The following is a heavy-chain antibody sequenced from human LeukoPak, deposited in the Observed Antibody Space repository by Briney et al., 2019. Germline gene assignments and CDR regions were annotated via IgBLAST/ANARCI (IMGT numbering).Heavy chain of an antibody. Sequence: GGSLRLSCAASGFTFSSYAMHWVRQAPGKGLEWVAVISYDGSNKYYADSVKGRFTISRDNSKNTLYLQMNSLRAEDTAVYYCARDPDYYDSSGYYWGQGTLVTVSS. J-gene: IGHJ4*02. CDR2: ISYDGSNK. V-gene: IGHV3-30*04. CDR1: GFTFSSYA. CDR3: ARDPDYYDSSGYY. D-gene: IGHD3-22*01.